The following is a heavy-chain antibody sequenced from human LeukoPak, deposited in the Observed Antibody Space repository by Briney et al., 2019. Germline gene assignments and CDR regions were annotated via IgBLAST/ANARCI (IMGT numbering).Heavy chain of an antibody. CDR1: GYTFTGYY. CDR3: ATTYYDILTGNGYYYYGMDV. Sequence: ASVKVSCKASGYTFTGYYMHWVRQAPGQGLEWMGWINPNSGGTNYAQKFQGRVTMTRDTSISTAYMELSSLRSEDTAVYYCATTYYDILTGNGYYYYGMDVWGQGTTVTVSS. CDR2: INPNSGGT. D-gene: IGHD3-9*01. J-gene: IGHJ6*02. V-gene: IGHV1-2*02.